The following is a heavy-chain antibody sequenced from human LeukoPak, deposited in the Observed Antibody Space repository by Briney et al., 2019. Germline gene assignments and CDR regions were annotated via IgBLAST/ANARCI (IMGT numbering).Heavy chain of an antibody. CDR3: ARRAVGNDAFDI. V-gene: IGHV4-59*12. CDR1: GGSISSYY. J-gene: IGHJ3*02. Sequence: SETLSLTCTVSGGSISSYYWSWIRQPPGKGLEWIGYIYYSGSTNYNPSLKSRVTISVDRSKNQFSLKLSSVTAADTAVYYCARRAVGNDAFDIWGQGTMVTVSS. D-gene: IGHD1-26*01. CDR2: IYYSGST.